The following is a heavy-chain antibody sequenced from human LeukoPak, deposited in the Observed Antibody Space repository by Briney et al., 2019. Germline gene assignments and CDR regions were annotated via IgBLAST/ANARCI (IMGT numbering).Heavy chain of an antibody. V-gene: IGHV3-23*01. CDR1: GFIFRNYA. J-gene: IGHJ4*02. D-gene: IGHD3-9*01. CDR3: AMNGRDDHDRYFFDF. CDR2: ISGSGVGT. Sequence: GGSLRLSRAGSGFIFRNYAMSWVRQAPGMGLEWVSAISGSGVGTNYADSVKGRFTISRDNSKNTLYLQMNSLRAEDTAVYYCAMNGRDDHDRYFFDFWGQGTQVTVSS.